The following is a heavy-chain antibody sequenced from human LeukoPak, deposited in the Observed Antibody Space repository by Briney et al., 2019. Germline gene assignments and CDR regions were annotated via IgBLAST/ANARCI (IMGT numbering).Heavy chain of an antibody. CDR2: IYYSGST. D-gene: IGHD3-10*01. Sequence: SETLSLTCTVSGGSISSSSYYWGWIRQPPGKGLEWIGSIYYSGSTNYNPSLKSRVTISVDTSKNQFSLKLSSVTAADTAVYYCARDGSLYFDYWGQGTLVTVSS. V-gene: IGHV4-39*07. CDR1: GGSISSSSYY. CDR3: ARDGSLYFDY. J-gene: IGHJ4*02.